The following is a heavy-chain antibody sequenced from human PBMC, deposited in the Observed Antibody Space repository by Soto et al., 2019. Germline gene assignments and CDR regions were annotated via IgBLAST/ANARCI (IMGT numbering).Heavy chain of an antibody. CDR2: VSPYDGYT. D-gene: IGHD3-22*01. CDR1: GYTFSSYG. J-gene: IGHJ6*02. V-gene: IGHV1-18*01. CDR3: ARGGYYDSSGSRNYFYYGMNV. Sequence: ASVKVSCKASGYTFSSYGINWVQQAPGQGLEWLGWVSPYDGYTNYAQILQGRVSMTTDTSTKTAYMEVRSLRSDDTAVYYCARGGYYDSSGSRNYFYYGMNVWGQGTTVTVSS.